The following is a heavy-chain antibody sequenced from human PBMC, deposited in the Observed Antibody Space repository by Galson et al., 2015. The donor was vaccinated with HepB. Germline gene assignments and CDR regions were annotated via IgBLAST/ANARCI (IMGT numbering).Heavy chain of an antibody. CDR2: ISSSGSTI. V-gene: IGHV3-11*01. CDR1: GFTFSDYY. CDR3: ARDAPDYDFWSGYSQGHEYYYYYGMDV. Sequence: SLRLSCAASGFTFSDYYMSWIRQAPGKGLEWVSYISSSGSTIYYADSVKGRFAISRDNAKNSLYLQMNSLRAEDTAVYYCARDAPDYDFWSGYSQGHEYYYYYGMDVWGQGTTVTVSS. J-gene: IGHJ6*02. D-gene: IGHD3-3*01.